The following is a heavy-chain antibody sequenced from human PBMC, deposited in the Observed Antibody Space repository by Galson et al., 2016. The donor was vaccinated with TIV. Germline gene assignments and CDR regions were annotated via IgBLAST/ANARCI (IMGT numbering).Heavy chain of an antibody. CDR1: GFTFSITY. Sequence: SLRPSCAASGFTFSITYMSWVRQAPGKGLEWVSLIYSDGTTYYADSVKGRFTISRDNSKNTLYLQLNSLRAEDTAVYYCATTTPAEIQPGNYFDYWGQGTLVTVSS. V-gene: IGHV3-53*01. D-gene: IGHD1-1*01. CDR2: IYSDGTT. CDR3: ATTTPAEIQPGNYFDY. J-gene: IGHJ4*02.